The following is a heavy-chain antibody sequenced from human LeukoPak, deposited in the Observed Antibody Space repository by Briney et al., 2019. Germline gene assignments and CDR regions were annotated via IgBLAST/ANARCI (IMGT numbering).Heavy chain of an antibody. Sequence: ASVKVSCKASGYTLTSYGISWVRQAPGQGLEWMGWISAYNGNTNYAQKLQGRVTMTTDTSTSTAYMELRSLRSDDTAVYYCARDTYYYGSGSYYNARGDFDYWGQGTLVTVSS. D-gene: IGHD3-10*01. CDR1: GYTLTSYG. J-gene: IGHJ4*02. CDR2: ISAYNGNT. V-gene: IGHV1-18*01. CDR3: ARDTYYYGSGSYYNARGDFDY.